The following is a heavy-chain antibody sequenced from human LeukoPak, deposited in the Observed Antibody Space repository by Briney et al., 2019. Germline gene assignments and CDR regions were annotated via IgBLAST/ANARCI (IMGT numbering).Heavy chain of an antibody. V-gene: IGHV4-59*01. J-gene: IGHJ4*02. CDR2: IYYSGST. Sequence: SETLSLTCTVSGGSISSYYWSWIRQPPGRGLEWIGYIYYSGSTNYNPSLKSRVTISVDTSKNQFSLKLSSVTAADTAVYYCARGKLLSVWGSYRTSPAFDYWGQGTLVTVSS. D-gene: IGHD3-16*02. CDR1: GGSISSYY. CDR3: ARGKLLSVWGSYRTSPAFDY.